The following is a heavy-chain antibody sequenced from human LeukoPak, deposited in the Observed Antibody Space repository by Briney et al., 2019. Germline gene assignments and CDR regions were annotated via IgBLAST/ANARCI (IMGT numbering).Heavy chain of an antibody. CDR1: GFDFSKYN. V-gene: IGHV3-48*01. Sequence: GGSLRLSCVASGFDFSKYNMNWVRQAPGKGLEWVSYISSSSSTIYYADSVKGRFTISRDNAKNSLYLQMNSLRAEDTAVYYCARRYGMDVWGQGTTVTVSS. CDR3: ARRYGMDV. CDR2: ISSSSSTI. J-gene: IGHJ6*02.